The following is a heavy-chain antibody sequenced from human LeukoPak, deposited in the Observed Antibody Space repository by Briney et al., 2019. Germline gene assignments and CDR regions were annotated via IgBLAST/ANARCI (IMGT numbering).Heavy chain of an antibody. V-gene: IGHV4-61*02. CDR2: IYTSGST. CDR3: ARDETYYYVY. J-gene: IGHJ4*02. CDR1: GGSISSGSYY. Sequence: SQTLSLTCTVSGGSISSGSYYWSWIRQPAGKGLEWIGRIYTSGSTNYNPSLKSRVTVSVDTSKNQFSLKLSSVTAADTAVYYCARDETYYYVYWGQGTLVTVSS.